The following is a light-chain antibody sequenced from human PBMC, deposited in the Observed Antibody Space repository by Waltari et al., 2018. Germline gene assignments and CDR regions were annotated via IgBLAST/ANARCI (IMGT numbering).Light chain of an antibody. CDR1: SSKIGNNY. Sequence: QSVLTQPPSVSAAPGQTVTISCSADSSKIGNNYVSWYQHFPGTAPKLLIYENNRRPPRTPYPFSGSKSGTSATLGITGLPTGDEADYYCGTWDASLGGIFGTGTKVTVL. V-gene: IGLV1-51*02. CDR2: ENN. J-gene: IGLJ1*01. CDR3: GTWDASLGGI.